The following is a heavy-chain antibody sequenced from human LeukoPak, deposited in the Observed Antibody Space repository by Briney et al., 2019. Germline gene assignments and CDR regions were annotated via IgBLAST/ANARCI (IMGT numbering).Heavy chain of an antibody. D-gene: IGHD3-3*01. Sequence: GASVKVSCKASGYMFTSYGISWVRQAPGQGLEWMGWISGYTGNTNSAQKVQGRVTMTTDTSTSTAYMELRSLRSDDTAVYYCARDQSYDFWSGYLSPPRSPYFDYWGQGTLVTVSS. V-gene: IGHV1-18*04. J-gene: IGHJ4*02. CDR2: ISGYTGNT. CDR3: ARDQSYDFWSGYLSPPRSPYFDY. CDR1: GYMFTSYG.